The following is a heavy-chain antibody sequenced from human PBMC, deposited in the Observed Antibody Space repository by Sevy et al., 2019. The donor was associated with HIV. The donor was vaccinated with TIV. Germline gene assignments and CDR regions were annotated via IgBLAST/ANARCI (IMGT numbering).Heavy chain of an antibody. CDR3: AKGAGQWLGDAFDT. V-gene: IGHV3-9*01. J-gene: IGHJ3*02. Sequence: GGSLRLSCAASGFTIDEYAIHWVRQAPGKALAWDSGIIWNGGIIDFGDSVKGRFTISRDNTKNSLYLQMNSLRTEDTALYYCAKGAGQWLGDAFDTWGQGTMVTVSS. CDR1: GFTIDEYA. CDR2: IIWNGGII. D-gene: IGHD6-19*01.